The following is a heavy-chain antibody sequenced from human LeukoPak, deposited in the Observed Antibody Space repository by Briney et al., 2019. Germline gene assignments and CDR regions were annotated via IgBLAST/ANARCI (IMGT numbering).Heavy chain of an antibody. CDR2: IYYSGST. V-gene: IGHV4-59*01. Sequence: SETLSLTCTVPGGSISSYYWSWIRQPPGKGLEWIGYIYYSGSTNYNPSLKSRVTISVDTSKNQFSLKLSSVTAADTAVYYCARDDGDYSFDYWGQGTLVTVSS. D-gene: IGHD4-17*01. CDR3: ARDDGDYSFDY. CDR1: GGSISSYY. J-gene: IGHJ4*02.